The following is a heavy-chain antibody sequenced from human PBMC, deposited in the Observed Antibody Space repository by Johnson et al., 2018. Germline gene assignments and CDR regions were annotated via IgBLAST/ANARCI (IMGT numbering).Heavy chain of an antibody. J-gene: IGHJ3*01. CDR2: MYTSGST. Sequence: EVQLVETGGGLARPGGSXRVSCAASGFSVSDNYMSWVRQASGKGPEWVSIMYTSGSTYYAESVKGRFTISRDNSSNTLYLQMKSLRPEETAVYFCARYHYDSSGFEGFDVGGQGTMVTVSS. CDR3: ARYHYDSSGFEGFDV. V-gene: IGHV3-66*02. D-gene: IGHD3-22*01. CDR1: GFSVSDNY.